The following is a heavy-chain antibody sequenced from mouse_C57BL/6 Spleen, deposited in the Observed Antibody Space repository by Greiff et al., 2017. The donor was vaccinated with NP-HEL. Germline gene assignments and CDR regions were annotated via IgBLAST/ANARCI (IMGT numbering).Heavy chain of an antibody. CDR3: ARLTGAGNAMDY. D-gene: IGHD4-1*01. CDR1: GYTFTSYG. V-gene: IGHV1-81*01. J-gene: IGHJ4*01. CDR2: IYPRSGNT. Sequence: QVPLQQSGAELARPGASVKLSCKASGYTFTSYGISWVKQRTGQGLEWIGEIYPRSGNTYYNEKLKGKAKLTADKSSSTAYMELRSLTSEDSAVYFCARLTGAGNAMDYWGQGTSVTVSS.